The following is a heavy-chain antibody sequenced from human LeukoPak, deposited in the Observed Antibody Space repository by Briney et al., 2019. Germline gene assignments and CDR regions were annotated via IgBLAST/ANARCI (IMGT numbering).Heavy chain of an antibody. V-gene: IGHV4-61*02. CDR2: ISSSGST. D-gene: IGHD6-13*01. CDR1: GDSISSGDYY. CDR3: AQTSSSGDY. Sequence: SQTLSLTCTVSGDSISSGDYYWSWIRQPAGKGLEWIGRISSSGSTNYNPSLKSRVTISVDTSKNQFSLKLSSVTAADTAVYYCAQTSSSGDYWGQGTLVTVSS. J-gene: IGHJ4*02.